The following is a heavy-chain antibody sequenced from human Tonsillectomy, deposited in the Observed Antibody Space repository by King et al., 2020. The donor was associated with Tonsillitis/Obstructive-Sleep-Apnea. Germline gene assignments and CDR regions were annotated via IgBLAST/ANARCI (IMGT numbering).Heavy chain of an antibody. CDR3: ARAEPPAGAFDI. Sequence: VQLQQWGAGLLKPSETLSLTCAVYGGSFSGYYWSWIRKPPGKGLEWIGEINHSESTNYNPSLKSRVTISVDTSKNQFSLKLSSVTAADTAMYFCARAEPPAGAFDIWGRGTMVTVSS. CDR1: GGSFSGYY. V-gene: IGHV4-34*01. D-gene: IGHD6-13*01. CDR2: INHSEST. J-gene: IGHJ3*02.